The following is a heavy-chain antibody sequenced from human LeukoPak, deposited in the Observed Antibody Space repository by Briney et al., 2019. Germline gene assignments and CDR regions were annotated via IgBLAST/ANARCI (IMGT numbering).Heavy chain of an antibody. Sequence: SVKVSCKASGGTFSSYAISWVRQAPGQGLEWMGGIIPIFGTANYAQKFQGRVTITADESTSTAHMELSSLRSEDTAVYYCAVLGYCSSTSCRSQLVDYWGQGTLVTVSS. J-gene: IGHJ4*02. CDR1: GGTFSSYA. CDR2: IIPIFGTA. CDR3: AVLGYCSSTSCRSQLVDY. D-gene: IGHD2-2*01. V-gene: IGHV1-69*13.